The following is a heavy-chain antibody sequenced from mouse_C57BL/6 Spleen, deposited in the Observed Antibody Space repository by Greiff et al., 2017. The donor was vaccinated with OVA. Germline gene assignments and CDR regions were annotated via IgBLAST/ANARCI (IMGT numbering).Heavy chain of an antibody. CDR2: ISYDGSN. D-gene: IGHD1-1*01. V-gene: IGHV3-6*01. Sequence: EVQLQQSGPGLVKPSQSLSLTCSVTGYSITSGYYWNWIRQFPGNKLEWMGYISYDGSNNYNPSLKNRISITRDTSKNQFFLKLNSVTTEDTATYDGARGPHYYGSSYEFAYWGQGTLVTVSA. CDR3: ARGPHYYGSSYEFAY. J-gene: IGHJ3*01. CDR1: GYSITSGYY.